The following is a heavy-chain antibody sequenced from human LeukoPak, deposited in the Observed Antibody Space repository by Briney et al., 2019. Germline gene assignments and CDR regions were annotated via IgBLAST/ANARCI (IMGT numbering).Heavy chain of an antibody. Sequence: GGPLRLSCAASGFTFSSYSMNWVRQAPGKGLEWVSSISSSSSYIYYADSVKGRFTISRDNAKNSLYLQMNSLRAEDTAVYYCARGTYSSGWYGVYWGQGTLVTVSS. D-gene: IGHD6-19*01. V-gene: IGHV3-21*01. CDR1: GFTFSSYS. CDR3: ARGTYSSGWYGVY. J-gene: IGHJ4*02. CDR2: ISSSSSYI.